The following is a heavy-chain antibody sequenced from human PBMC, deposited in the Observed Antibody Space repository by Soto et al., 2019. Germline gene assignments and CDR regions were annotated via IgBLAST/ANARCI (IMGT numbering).Heavy chain of an antibody. D-gene: IGHD3-10*01. CDR1: GYTFTSYD. CDR2: MNPNSGNT. CDR3: ARWPRYGSGSYYWFDP. J-gene: IGHJ5*02. V-gene: IGHV1-8*01. Sequence: ASVKVSCKASGYTFTSYDINWVRQATGQGLEWMGWMNPNSGNTGYAQKFQGRVTMTRNTSISTAYMELSSLISEDTAVYYCARWPRYGSGSYYWFDPWGQGTLVTVSS.